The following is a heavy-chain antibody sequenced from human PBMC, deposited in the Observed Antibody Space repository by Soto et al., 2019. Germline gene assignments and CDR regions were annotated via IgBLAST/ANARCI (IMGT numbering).Heavy chain of an antibody. CDR1: GYSFTTYW. Sequence: RGVSLKISCQGSGYSFTTYWISWVRQMPGKGLEWVGKIVPGDSSTNYSPSFRGHITISVDRSINTAHLQFSSLKAADTAVYYWARLEKWYYNYYGLDVWGQGTMVTVSS. CDR2: IVPGDSST. CDR3: ARLEKWYYNYYGLDV. J-gene: IGHJ6*02. V-gene: IGHV5-10-1*01. D-gene: IGHD1-26*01.